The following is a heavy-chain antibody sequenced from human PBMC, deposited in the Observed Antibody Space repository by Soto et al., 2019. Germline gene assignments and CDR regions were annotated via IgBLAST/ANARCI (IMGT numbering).Heavy chain of an antibody. CDR3: ARYSNNWFQTEGMDV. V-gene: IGHV4-4*07. D-gene: IGHD1-20*01. CDR2: IDASGNT. Sequence: SETLSLTCTVSIDSISTYYWSWIRRSAGKGLEWIGRIDASGNTNYNPSLKSRVTMSADTSKKQFSLKLTSVTAADTAVYYCARYSNNWFQTEGMDVWGQGTTVTVSS. J-gene: IGHJ6*02. CDR1: IDSISTYY.